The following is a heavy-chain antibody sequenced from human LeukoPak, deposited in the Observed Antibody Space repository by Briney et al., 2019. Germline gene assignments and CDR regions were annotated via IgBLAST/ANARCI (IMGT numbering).Heavy chain of an antibody. CDR3: ARDFLWGFPTLFDY. Sequence: TSETLSLTCTVSGGSISSSSYYWGWIRQPPGKGLEWIGSIYYSGSTYYNPSLKSRVTISVDTSKNQFSLKLSSVTAADTAVYYCARDFLWGFPTLFDYWGQGTLVTVSS. CDR1: GGSISSSSYY. V-gene: IGHV4-39*07. J-gene: IGHJ4*02. D-gene: IGHD3-16*01. CDR2: IYYSGST.